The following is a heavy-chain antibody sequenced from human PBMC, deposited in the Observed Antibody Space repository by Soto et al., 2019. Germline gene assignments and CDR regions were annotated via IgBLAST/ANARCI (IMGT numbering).Heavy chain of an antibody. CDR2: IYYSGST. CDR3: ARERCSGGSCEYYYGMDV. D-gene: IGHD2-15*01. V-gene: IGHV4-59*01. J-gene: IGHJ6*02. CDR1: GGSISSYY. Sequence: LETLSLTCTVSGGSISSYYCSWIRQPPGKGLEWIGYIYYSGSTNYNPSLKSRVTISVDTSKNQFSLKLSSVTAADTAVYYCARERCSGGSCEYYYGMDVWGQGTTVTVSS.